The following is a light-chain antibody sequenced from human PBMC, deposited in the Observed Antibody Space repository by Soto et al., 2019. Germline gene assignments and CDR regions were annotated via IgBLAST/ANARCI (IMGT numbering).Light chain of an antibody. J-gene: IGKJ1*01. CDR1: QSITNR. V-gene: IGKV1-5*01. CDR3: QHYGGMWA. CDR2: DAS. Sequence: DIQMTQSPSTLSASVGDRVTITCRASQSITNRLAWYQQKPGKAPKVLIYDASYLESGVPSRFRGSGSGTQFILTISSLQPDDFATYYCQHYGGMWAFGQGTKVGIK.